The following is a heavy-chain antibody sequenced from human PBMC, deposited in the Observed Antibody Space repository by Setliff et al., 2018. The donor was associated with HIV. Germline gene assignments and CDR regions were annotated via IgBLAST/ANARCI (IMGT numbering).Heavy chain of an antibody. CDR3: AKSSPSIGYISDH. J-gene: IGHJ4*02. V-gene: IGHV4-61*08. D-gene: IGHD5-12*01. CDR2: ISPTGNT. Sequence: SETLSLTCTVSGDSIRSGDYYRSWIRQPPGKGLEWIGYISPTGNTNYNPSLKSRVTISTDTSKNQFSLNVRSVTAADTAVYFCAKSSPSIGYISDHWGQGTLVTVSS. CDR1: GDSIRSGDYY.